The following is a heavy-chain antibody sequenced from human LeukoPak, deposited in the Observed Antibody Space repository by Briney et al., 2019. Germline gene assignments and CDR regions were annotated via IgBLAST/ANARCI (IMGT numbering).Heavy chain of an antibody. Sequence: SETLSLTCTVSGGSINSDSYYWSWIRQPAGKGLEWIGRIYTSGSTNYNPSLKSRVTISVDTSKNQFSLKLSSVTAADTAVYYRARSYLWELLGVAFDLWGQGTMVTVSS. J-gene: IGHJ3*01. V-gene: IGHV4-61*02. CDR2: IYTSGST. CDR1: GGSINSDSYY. D-gene: IGHD1-26*01. CDR3: ARSYLWELLGVAFDL.